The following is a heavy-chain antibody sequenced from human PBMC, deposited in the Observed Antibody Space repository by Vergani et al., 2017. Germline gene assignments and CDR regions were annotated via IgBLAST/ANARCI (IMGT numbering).Heavy chain of an antibody. CDR1: GFTSSYYG. V-gene: IGHV3-30*03. Sequence: QVHLVESVGGVVQPGRSLRLSCVFSGFTSSYYGMHWVRQAPGKGLEWVAVISYDGTQKYYADSVKGRFTISRDNSKSTLYLQMNSLRTEATAVYYCATKSCGTPGCQIGYFREWGQGTLVTVSS. J-gene: IGHJ1*01. D-gene: IGHD1-1*01. CDR2: ISYDGTQK. CDR3: ATKSCGTPGCQIGYFRE.